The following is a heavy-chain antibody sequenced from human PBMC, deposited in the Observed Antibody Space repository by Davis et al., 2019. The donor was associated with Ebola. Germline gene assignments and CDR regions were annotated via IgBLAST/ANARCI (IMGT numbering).Heavy chain of an antibody. CDR1: GYTFTSYA. Sequence: ASVKVSCKASGYTFTSYAMHWVRQAPGQRLEWMGWINAGNGNTKYSQKFQGRVTMTRNPSITTAYMELISLTIDDTAVYYCARGYSPKCRTGDCVNDFWGQGTLVTVSS. D-gene: IGHD2-21*02. CDR2: INAGNGNT. J-gene: IGHJ4*02. V-gene: IGHV1-3*01. CDR3: ARGYSPKCRTGDCVNDF.